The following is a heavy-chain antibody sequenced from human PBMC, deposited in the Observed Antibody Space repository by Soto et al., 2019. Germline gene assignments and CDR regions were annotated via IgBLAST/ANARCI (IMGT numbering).Heavy chain of an antibody. V-gene: IGHV4-31*03. D-gene: IGHD4-17*01. CDR1: GGAISSGSYY. J-gene: IGHJ4*02. CDR2: IYYSGST. Sequence: PSDTLSLTCTVSGGAISSGSYYWSWIRQHPGKGLEWIGYIYYSGSTYYNPSLKSRVTISVDTSQNQFSLKLSSVTAADTAVYFCARAPDGDYHFDYWGQGTLVTVSS. CDR3: ARAPDGDYHFDY.